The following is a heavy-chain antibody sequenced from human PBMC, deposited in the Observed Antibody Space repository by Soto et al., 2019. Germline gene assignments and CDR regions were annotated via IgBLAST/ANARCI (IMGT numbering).Heavy chain of an antibody. V-gene: IGHV3-30-3*01. CDR2: ISYDGSNK. CDR1: GFTFSSYA. CDR3: ARDPALITMSSQPSDAFDI. J-gene: IGHJ3*02. D-gene: IGHD3-10*02. Sequence: QVQLVESGGGVVQPGRSLRLSCAASGFTFSSYAMHWVRQAPGKGLEWVAVISYDGSNKYYADSVKGRFTISRDNSKNTLYLQMNSLRAEDTAVYYCARDPALITMSSQPSDAFDIWGQGTMVTVSS.